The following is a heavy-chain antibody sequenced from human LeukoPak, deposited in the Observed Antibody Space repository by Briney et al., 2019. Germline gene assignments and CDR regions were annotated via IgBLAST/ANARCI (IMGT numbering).Heavy chain of an antibody. CDR2: IIPIFGTA. CDR3: ASGLYDSSGSNDY. CDR1: GGTFSSYA. J-gene: IGHJ4*02. V-gene: IGHV1-69*05. Sequence: SVKVSCKASGGTFSSYAISWVRQAPGQGLEWMGRIIPIFGTANYAQKFQGRVTITTDESTSTAYMELSSLRSGDTAVYYCASGLYDSSGSNDYWGQGTLVTVSS. D-gene: IGHD3-22*01.